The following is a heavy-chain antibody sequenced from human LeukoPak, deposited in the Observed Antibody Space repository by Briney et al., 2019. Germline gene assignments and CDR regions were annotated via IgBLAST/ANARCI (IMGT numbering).Heavy chain of an antibody. CDR2: IRYDGSNK. Sequence: GGSLRLSCAASGFTFSSYGMHWARQAPGKGLEWVAFIRYDGSNKYYADSVKGRFTISRDNSKNTLYLQMNSLRAEDTAVYYCAKGVPAATLHFDYWGQGTLVTVSS. CDR3: AKGVPAATLHFDY. V-gene: IGHV3-30*02. CDR1: GFTFSSYG. J-gene: IGHJ4*02. D-gene: IGHD2-2*01.